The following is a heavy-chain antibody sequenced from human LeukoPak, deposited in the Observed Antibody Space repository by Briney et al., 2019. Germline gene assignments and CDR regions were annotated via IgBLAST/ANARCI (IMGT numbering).Heavy chain of an antibody. CDR1: GYTFTGYY. D-gene: IGHD1-26*01. Sequence: ASVKVSCKASGYTFTGYYMHWVRQAPGQGLEWMGWINPNSGGTNYAQKFQGRVTMTRDTSISTAYMELSRLRSDDTAVYYCARETMGATRNDAFDIWGQGTMVTVSS. J-gene: IGHJ3*02. CDR3: ARETMGATRNDAFDI. V-gene: IGHV1-2*02. CDR2: INPNSGGT.